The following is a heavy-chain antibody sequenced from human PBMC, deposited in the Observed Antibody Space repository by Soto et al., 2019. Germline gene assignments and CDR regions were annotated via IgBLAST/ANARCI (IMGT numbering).Heavy chain of an antibody. CDR2: ISYDGSNQ. D-gene: IGHD3-10*01. J-gene: IGHJ4*02. Sequence: QVQLVESGGGVVQPGRSLRLSCAASGFTFSSYGMYWVRQAPGKGLEWMARISYDGSNQFYGDSVKGRFTISRDNSKNTLYLQMNSLRSEDTAVYYCAKDTGADYWGQGTLVTVSS. CDR1: GFTFSSYG. V-gene: IGHV3-30*18. CDR3: AKDTGADY.